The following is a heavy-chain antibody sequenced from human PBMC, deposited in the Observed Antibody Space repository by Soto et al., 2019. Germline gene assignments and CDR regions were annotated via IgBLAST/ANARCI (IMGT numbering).Heavy chain of an antibody. CDR1: VGFLSESY. Sequence: PSETLSLTCAVYVGFLSESYWTWIRQPPGKGLEWIGEINHVGGTNYNPSLKSRVTMSVDTSQNQFSLRLISVTAADTAMYFCVRIRYQLPSSLLWLYPCGQGTPVTVSS. CDR3: VRIRYQLPSSLLWLYP. J-gene: IGHJ5*02. V-gene: IGHV4-34*01. CDR2: INHVGGT. D-gene: IGHD2-15*01.